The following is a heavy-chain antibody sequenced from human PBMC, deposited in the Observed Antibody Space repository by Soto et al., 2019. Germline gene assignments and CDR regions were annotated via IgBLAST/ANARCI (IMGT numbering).Heavy chain of an antibody. V-gene: IGHV1-46*01. CDR3: ARAGVAYCTTTSCYPYYYVMDV. CDR1: GYTFTSYY. Sequence: ASVKVSCKASGYTFTSYYIHWVRQAPGQGLEWMGIINPSGGSTNYAQKFQGRVTMTRDTSTSTVYMELSSLRSEDTAVYYCARAGVAYCTTTSCYPYYYVMDVWGQGTTVTV. CDR2: INPSGGST. D-gene: IGHD2-2*01. J-gene: IGHJ6*02.